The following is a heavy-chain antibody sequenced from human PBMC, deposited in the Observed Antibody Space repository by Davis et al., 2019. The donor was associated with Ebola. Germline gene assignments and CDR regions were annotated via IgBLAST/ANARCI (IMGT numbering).Heavy chain of an antibody. CDR2: IRSKTHGGTT. D-gene: IGHD3/OR15-3a*01. J-gene: IGHJ4*02. CDR1: GFTFNSAW. Sequence: GGSLRLSCAASGFTFNSAWMKWVRQAPGKGLEWVGRIRSKTHGGTTDYAAPVKGRFSISRDDSTNTLFLQMNSLKTEDTGVYYCSTDLDWLLSVDYWGQGTLVIVSS. CDR3: STDLDWLLSVDY. V-gene: IGHV3-15*01.